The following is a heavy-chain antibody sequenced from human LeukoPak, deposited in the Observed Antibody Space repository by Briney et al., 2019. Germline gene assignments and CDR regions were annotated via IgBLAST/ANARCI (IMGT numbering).Heavy chain of an antibody. CDR2: ITTDGSST. J-gene: IGHJ4*02. Sequence: GGSLRLSCAASGFTFTNFRMHWVRQAPGKGLEWVSRITTDGSSTRYADSVKGRFTISRDNAKNTVYLQMNSLRAEDTTMYYCASLTSTSPEDYWGQGTLVTVSS. CDR3: ASLTSTSPEDY. CDR1: GFTFTNFR. V-gene: IGHV3-74*01. D-gene: IGHD2-2*01.